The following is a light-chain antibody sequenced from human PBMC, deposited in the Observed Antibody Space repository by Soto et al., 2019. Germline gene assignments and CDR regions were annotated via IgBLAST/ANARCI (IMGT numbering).Light chain of an antibody. Sequence: EIVMTQSPATLSVSPGERATLSWGASHSVSSNLAWYQQKPGQAPRLLIYGASTRATGIPARFSGSGSGTEFTLTISSLQSEDFAVYYCQQYNNWPPWTFGQGTKVDIK. V-gene: IGKV3-15*01. J-gene: IGKJ1*01. CDR1: HSVSSN. CDR2: GAS. CDR3: QQYNNWPPWT.